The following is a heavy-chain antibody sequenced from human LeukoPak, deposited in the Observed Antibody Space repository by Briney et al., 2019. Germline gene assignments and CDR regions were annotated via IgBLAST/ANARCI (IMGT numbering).Heavy chain of an antibody. CDR3: ARIYGGTNRYFDL. J-gene: IGHJ2*01. CDR1: GGTFSSYA. D-gene: IGHD4-23*01. Sequence: SMKVSCKASGGTFSSYAISWVRQAPGQGLEWMGRIIPILGIANYAQKFQGRVTITADKSTSTAYMELSSLRSEDTAVYYCARIYGGTNRYFDLWGRGTLVTVSS. V-gene: IGHV1-69*04. CDR2: IIPILGIA.